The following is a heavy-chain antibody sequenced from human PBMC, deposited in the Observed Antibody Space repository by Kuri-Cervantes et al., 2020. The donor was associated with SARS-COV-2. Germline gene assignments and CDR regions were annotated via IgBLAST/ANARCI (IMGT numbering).Heavy chain of an antibody. CDR1: GGSISSHY. V-gene: IGHV4-59*11. CDR3: ASSHYDFWSGSYYYYYMDV. Sequence: GSLRLSCTVSGGSISSHYWSWIRQPPGKGLEWIGYIYYSGSTNYNPSLKSRVTISVDTSKNQFSLKLSSVTAADTAVYYCASSHYDFWSGSYYYYYMDVWGKGTTVTVSS. CDR2: IYYSGST. D-gene: IGHD3-3*01. J-gene: IGHJ6*03.